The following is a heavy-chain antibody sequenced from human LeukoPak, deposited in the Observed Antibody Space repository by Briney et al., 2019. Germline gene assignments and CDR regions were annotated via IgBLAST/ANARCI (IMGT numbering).Heavy chain of an antibody. Sequence: TGGSLRLSCAASGFSFSSYSMNWVRQAPGKGLEWVSDISRSSSTIYYADSVKGRFTISRDNAKNSLYLQMNSLRAEDTAVYYCARDHTSNPHFDYWGQGTLVTVSS. CDR3: ARDHTSNPHFDY. D-gene: IGHD4-11*01. J-gene: IGHJ4*02. CDR2: ISRSSSTI. CDR1: GFSFSSYS. V-gene: IGHV3-48*01.